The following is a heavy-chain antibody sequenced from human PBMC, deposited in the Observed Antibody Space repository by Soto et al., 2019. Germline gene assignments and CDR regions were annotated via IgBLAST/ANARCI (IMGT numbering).Heavy chain of an antibody. CDR1: GYTFTSYA. D-gene: IGHD2-15*01. V-gene: IGHV1-3*01. CDR2: INAGNGNT. J-gene: IGHJ3*02. Sequence: ASVKVSCKASGYTFTSYAMHWVRQAPGQRLEWMGWINAGNGNTKYSQKFQGRVTITRDTSASTAYMELSSLRSEDTAVYYCASPVPHKYCSCGSCYPIADCDPFDIWGQGTMVTVSS. CDR3: ASPVPHKYCSCGSCYPIADCDPFDI.